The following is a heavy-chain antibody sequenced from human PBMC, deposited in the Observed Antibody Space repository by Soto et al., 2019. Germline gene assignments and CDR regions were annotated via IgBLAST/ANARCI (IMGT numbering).Heavy chain of an antibody. V-gene: IGHV3-48*01. Sequence: PGGSLRLSCAASGFTFSSYNMNWVRQAPGKGLEWVSYISSSSSTIYYADSVKGRFTISRDNAKNSLYLQMNSLRAEDTAVYYCARHSERIAQIGWFDPWGQGTLVTVSS. J-gene: IGHJ5*02. D-gene: IGHD6-13*01. CDR1: GFTFSSYN. CDR2: ISSSSSTI. CDR3: ARHSERIAQIGWFDP.